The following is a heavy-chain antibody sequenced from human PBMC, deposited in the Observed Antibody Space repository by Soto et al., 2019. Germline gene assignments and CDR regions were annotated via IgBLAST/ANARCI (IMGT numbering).Heavy chain of an antibody. J-gene: IGHJ6*02. CDR3: ARGDTVLTRFYYYYGMDV. D-gene: IGHD2-8*01. CDR2: ISAYNGNT. Sequence: QVQLVQSGAEVKKPGASVKVSCKASGYTFTSYGIIWVRQAPGQGLEWMGWISAYNGNTNYAQKLQGRVTMTTDTSTSTAYVELRSLRSDDTAVYYCARGDTVLTRFYYYYGMDVWGQGTTVTVSS. CDR1: GYTFTSYG. V-gene: IGHV1-18*01.